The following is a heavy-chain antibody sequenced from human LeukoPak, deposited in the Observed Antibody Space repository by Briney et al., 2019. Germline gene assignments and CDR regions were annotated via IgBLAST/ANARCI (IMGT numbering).Heavy chain of an antibody. CDR2: ISASGTLA. J-gene: IGHJ6*04. V-gene: IGHV3-48*03. Sequence: GGSLRLSCAASGFTFSSYEMNWVRQAPGKGLEWISYISASGTLAHYADSVEGRFTISRDNAKNSLYLQMNSLRAEDTAVYYCARDGTPIHSSGWVYMDVWGKGTTVTISS. D-gene: IGHD6-25*01. CDR3: ARDGTPIHSSGWVYMDV. CDR1: GFTFSSYE.